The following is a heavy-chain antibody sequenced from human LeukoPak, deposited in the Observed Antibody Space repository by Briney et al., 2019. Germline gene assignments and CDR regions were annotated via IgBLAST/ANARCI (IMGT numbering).Heavy chain of an antibody. Sequence: GGSLRLSCAASGFTFSSYGMSWVRRAPGKGLEWVSGISGSGDSTYYADSVKGRFTISRDNPNNTMYLQMNSLRAEDTAVYYCANFQTVGIKPFEHWGQGTLVTVSS. V-gene: IGHV3-23*01. J-gene: IGHJ5*02. D-gene: IGHD3-3*01. CDR2: ISGSGDST. CDR1: GFTFSSYG. CDR3: ANFQTVGIKPFEH.